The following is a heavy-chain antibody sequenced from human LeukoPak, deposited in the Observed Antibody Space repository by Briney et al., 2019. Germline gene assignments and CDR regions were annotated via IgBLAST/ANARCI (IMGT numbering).Heavy chain of an antibody. CDR1: GSTFGDYA. CDR2: IHPEGNEK. CDR3: ARGDAFSGDH. V-gene: IGHV3-7*04. Sequence: GGSLRLSCTAFGSTFGDYAMSWFRQAPGKGLEWVANIHPEGNEKYHVESVKGRFTISRDNAKNSLFLQMNGLRVEDTAVYYCARGDAFSGDHWGQGTLVTVSS. J-gene: IGHJ4*02.